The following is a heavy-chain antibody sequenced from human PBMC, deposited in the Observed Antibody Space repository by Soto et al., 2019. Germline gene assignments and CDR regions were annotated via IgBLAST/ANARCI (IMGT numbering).Heavy chain of an antibody. Sequence: SETLSLTCAVYGGSFSGNYWSWIRQPPGKGLEWMGEINHSGDTNYNPSLKSRVTLSVDTSNNQFSLKLTSVTAADTAVYYCARTPYDYVWGSYRDVYYYAMDVWGQGTTVTVSS. D-gene: IGHD3-16*02. V-gene: IGHV4-34*01. J-gene: IGHJ6*02. CDR3: ARTPYDYVWGSYRDVYYYAMDV. CDR1: GGSFSGNY. CDR2: INHSGDT.